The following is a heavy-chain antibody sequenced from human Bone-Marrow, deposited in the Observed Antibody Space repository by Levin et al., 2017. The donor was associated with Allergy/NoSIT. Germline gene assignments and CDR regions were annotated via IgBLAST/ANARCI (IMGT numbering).Heavy chain of an antibody. CDR1: GFPFAHYA. CDR3: AKWIIVQGILRGFFDY. D-gene: IGHD3-16*02. Sequence: LSLTCAASGFPFAHYAMTWVRQAPGKGLEWVSTISTTDSAYYADSVQGRFTISRDNSKNTLFLQMNSLSAEDAAVYYCAKWIIVQGILRGFFDYWGQGILVTVSS. V-gene: IGHV3-23*01. J-gene: IGHJ4*01. CDR2: ISTTDSA.